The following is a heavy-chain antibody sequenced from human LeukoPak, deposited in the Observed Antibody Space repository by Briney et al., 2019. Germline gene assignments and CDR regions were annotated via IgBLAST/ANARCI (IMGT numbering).Heavy chain of an antibody. CDR3: ATGPGPADDGGGYCFDY. V-gene: IGHV1-46*01. D-gene: IGHD3-22*01. Sequence: ASVKVSCKASGYTFTSYYLYWVRQAPGQGLEWMGVINPSGGSTTSAQKFQGRATMTRDTSTSTVYMELRSLRSEDTAVYYCATGPGPADDGGGYCFDYWGQGTLVTVSS. CDR1: GYTFTSYY. CDR2: INPSGGST. J-gene: IGHJ4*02.